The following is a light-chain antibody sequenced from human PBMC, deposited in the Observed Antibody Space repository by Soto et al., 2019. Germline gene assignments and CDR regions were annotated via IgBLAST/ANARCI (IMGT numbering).Light chain of an antibody. CDR2: GAA. J-gene: IGKJ1*01. CDR1: QSVGTN. V-gene: IGKV3-15*01. Sequence: EIVMTQSPAPLSLSPGERATLSCRASQSVGTNVAWFQQKPGQPLRLLMYGAATWASCIPVTFGGSGSGTDFTLTNSSLQVEDFAIYYCEHYNTWTWPLGQGPKVEV. CDR3: EHYNTWTWP.